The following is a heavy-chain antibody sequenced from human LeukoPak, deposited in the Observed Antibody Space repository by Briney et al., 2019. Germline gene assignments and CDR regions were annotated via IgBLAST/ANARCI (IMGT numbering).Heavy chain of an antibody. J-gene: IGHJ3*02. Sequence: PGGSLRLSCAASGFTFSSYGMSWVRQAPGKGLEWVSAISDSGGSTYYADSVKGRFTISRDNSKNTLYLQMGSLRAEDMAVYYCARTGGTAMVTGVLLAFDIWGQGTMVTVSS. D-gene: IGHD5-18*01. CDR2: ISDSGGST. CDR3: ARTGGTAMVTGVLLAFDI. V-gene: IGHV3-23*01. CDR1: GFTFSSYG.